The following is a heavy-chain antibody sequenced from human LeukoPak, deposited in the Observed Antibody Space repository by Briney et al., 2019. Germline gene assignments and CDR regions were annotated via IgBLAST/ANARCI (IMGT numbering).Heavy chain of an antibody. J-gene: IGHJ6*02. V-gene: IGHV1-18*01. Sequence: ASVKVSCKASGYTFTSYGISWVRQAPGQGLEWMGWISAYNGNTNYAQKLQGRVTMTTDTSTSTAYMELRSLGSDDTAVYYCARGGSGSYYLPPATTALYYYYGMDVWGQGSTVTVSS. CDR3: ARGGSGSYYLPPATTALYYYYGMDV. D-gene: IGHD3-10*01. CDR2: ISAYNGNT. CDR1: GYTFTSYG.